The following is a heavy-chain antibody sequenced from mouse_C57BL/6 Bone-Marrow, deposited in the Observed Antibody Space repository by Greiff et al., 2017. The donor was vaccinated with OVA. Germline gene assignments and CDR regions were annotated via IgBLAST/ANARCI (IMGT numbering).Heavy chain of an antibody. V-gene: IGHV1-15*01. CDR2: IDPETGGT. D-gene: IGHD1-1*01. CDR1: GYTFTDYE. J-gene: IGHJ2*01. Sequence: QVQLQQSGAELVRPGASVTLSCKASGYTFTDYEMHWVKQTPVHGLEWIGAIDPETGGTAYNQKFKGKATLTVDTSSSTAYMELHSLTSEDSAVYFCAREAYVYGSSYDFDYWGQGTTLTVSS. CDR3: AREAYVYGSSYDFDY.